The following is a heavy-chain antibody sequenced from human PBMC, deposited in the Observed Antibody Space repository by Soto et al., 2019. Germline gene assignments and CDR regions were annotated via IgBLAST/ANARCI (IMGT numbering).Heavy chain of an antibody. CDR2: IYYTGST. D-gene: IGHD1-26*01. V-gene: IGHV4-59*01. J-gene: IGHJ5*02. CDR3: ARGYSPALGAPWARVNWFDP. Sequence: KPSETRSRTWSVSGGSMSKYYWSGCGQPPGKRLEWIGYIYYTGSTNYNPSLKSRVTMAIDTSRNQLSLKLTSATAADTAVYYCARGYSPALGAPWARVNWFDPWGQGTLVTVSS. CDR1: GGSMSKYY.